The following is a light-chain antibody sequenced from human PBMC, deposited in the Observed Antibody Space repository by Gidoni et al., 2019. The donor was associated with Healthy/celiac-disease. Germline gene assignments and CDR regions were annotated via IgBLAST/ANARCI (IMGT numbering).Light chain of an antibody. V-gene: IGKV3-11*01. CDR2: DAS. CDR3: QQRSNWPPPIT. Sequence: IVLTQSPATLSLSPGERPTLSCRASQSVSSYLAWYQQKPVQAPRLLIYDASNRPTGITARFSGSGSGTDFTLTISSLEPEDFAVYYCQQRSNWPPPITFGQGTRLEIK. J-gene: IGKJ5*01. CDR1: QSVSSY.